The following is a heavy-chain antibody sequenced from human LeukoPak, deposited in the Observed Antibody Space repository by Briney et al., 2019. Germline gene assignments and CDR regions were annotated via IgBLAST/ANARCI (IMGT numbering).Heavy chain of an antibody. CDR3: ARVTTIFGVVIKGVDY. CDR1: GGSISSYY. V-gene: IGHV4-59*01. D-gene: IGHD3-3*01. Sequence: SETLSLTCTVSGGSISSYYWSWIRQPPGKGLEWIGYIYYSGSTNYSPSLKSRVTISVDTSKNQFSLKLSSVTAADTAVYYCARVTTIFGVVIKGVDYWGQGTLVTVSS. CDR2: IYYSGST. J-gene: IGHJ4*02.